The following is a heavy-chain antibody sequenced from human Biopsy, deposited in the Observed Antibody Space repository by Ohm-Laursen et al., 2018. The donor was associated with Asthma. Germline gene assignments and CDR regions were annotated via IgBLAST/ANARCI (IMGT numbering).Heavy chain of an antibody. V-gene: IGHV3-53*01. CDR3: ARAYGRSFFSGSFDI. J-gene: IGHJ3*02. CDR2: IYTGGGT. D-gene: IGHD4-23*01. Sequence: SLRLSCAASGFTVSTNGMSWVRQPPGKGLEWVSVIYTGGGTYYADSVQGRVTISRDNSKNTLSLQMNSLRAEDTAVYYCARAYGRSFFSGSFDIWGQGTMVTVSS. CDR1: GFTVSTNG.